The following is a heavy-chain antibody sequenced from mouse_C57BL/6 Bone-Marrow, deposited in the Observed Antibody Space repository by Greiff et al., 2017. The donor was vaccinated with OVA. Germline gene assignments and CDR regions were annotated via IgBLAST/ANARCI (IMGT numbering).Heavy chain of an antibody. CDR2: IYPSDSET. Sequence: QVHVKQPGAELVRPGSSVKLSCKASGYTFTSYWMDWVKQRPGQGLEWIGNIYPSDSETHYNQKFKDKATLTVDKSSSTAYMQLSSLTSEDSAVYYCARRGTTVVENFDYWGQGTTLTVSS. CDR3: ARRGTTVVENFDY. CDR1: GYTFTSYW. V-gene: IGHV1-61*01. D-gene: IGHD1-1*01. J-gene: IGHJ2*01.